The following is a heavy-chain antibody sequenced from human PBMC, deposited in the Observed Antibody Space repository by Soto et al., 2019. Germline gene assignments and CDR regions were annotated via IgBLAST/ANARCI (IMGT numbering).Heavy chain of an antibody. J-gene: IGHJ4*02. V-gene: IGHV4-4*02. D-gene: IGHD2-21*01. Sequence: SETLSLTCAVSGGSISSSNWWSWVRQPPGKGLEWIGEIYHSGSTNYNPSLKSRVTISVDKSKNQFSLKLTSVNTADTAIYYCTRGGDPYKTGHWGQGTLVTV. CDR3: TRGGDPYKTGH. CDR2: IYHSGST. CDR1: GGSISSSNW.